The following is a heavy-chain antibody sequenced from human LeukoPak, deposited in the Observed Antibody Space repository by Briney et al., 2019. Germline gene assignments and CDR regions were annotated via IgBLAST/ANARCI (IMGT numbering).Heavy chain of an antibody. D-gene: IGHD3-22*01. CDR3: ARGARGYYYDSSGYYRPSSYYYGMDV. CDR1: GYTFTSYG. CDR2: ISAYNGNT. Sequence: GASVKVSCKASGYTFTSYGISWVRQAPGQGLEWMGWISAYNGNTNYAQKFQGRVTITADESTSTAYMELSSLRSEDTAVCYCARGARGYYYDSSGYYRPSSYYYGMDVWGQGTTVTVSS. V-gene: IGHV1-18*01. J-gene: IGHJ6*02.